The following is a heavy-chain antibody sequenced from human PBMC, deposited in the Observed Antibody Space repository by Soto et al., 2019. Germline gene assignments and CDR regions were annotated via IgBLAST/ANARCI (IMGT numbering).Heavy chain of an antibody. CDR1: GYSFTNYW. J-gene: IGHJ5*02. CDR3: ARHGFYGDYSSNYFDP. CDR2: IYPSDSDS. V-gene: IGHV5-51*01. Sequence: EVQLVQSGAEVRKPGESLKISCKASGYSFTNYWIAWVRQMPGKGLEYMGIIYPSDSDSRYSPSFQGQVTLSADKSINTAYLQWSSLKASDTAMYYCARHGFYGDYSSNYFDPWGQGTLVTVSS. D-gene: IGHD4-17*01.